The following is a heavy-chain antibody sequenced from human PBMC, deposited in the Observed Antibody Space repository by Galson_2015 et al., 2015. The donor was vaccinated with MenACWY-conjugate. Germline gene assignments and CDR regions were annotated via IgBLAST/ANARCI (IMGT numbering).Heavy chain of an antibody. CDR3: AKILLGQRDCSGGSCYSSWFDP. D-gene: IGHD2-15*01. J-gene: IGHJ5*02. Sequence: SLRLSCAASGFTFSSYAMSWVRQAPGKGLEWVSAISGSGGSTYYADSVKGRFTISRDNSKNTLYLQMNSLRVEDTAVYYCAKILLGQRDCSGGSCYSSWFDPWGQGTLVTVSS. V-gene: IGHV3-23*01. CDR2: ISGSGGST. CDR1: GFTFSSYA.